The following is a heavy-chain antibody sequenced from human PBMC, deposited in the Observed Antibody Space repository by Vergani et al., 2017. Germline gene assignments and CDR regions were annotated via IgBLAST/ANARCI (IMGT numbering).Heavy chain of an antibody. CDR2: IYSSGST. Sequence: QVQLQESGPGLVKPSQTLSLTCTVSGGSISSGGYYWSWIRQHPGKGLEWIGYIYSSGSTYYNPSLKSRVIISVDTSKNQFSLKLSSVTAADTAVYYCAREGGKDIVDGFDPWGQGTLVTVSS. CDR1: GGSISSGGYY. V-gene: IGHV4-31*03. D-gene: IGHD2-15*01. CDR3: AREGGKDIVDGFDP. J-gene: IGHJ5*02.